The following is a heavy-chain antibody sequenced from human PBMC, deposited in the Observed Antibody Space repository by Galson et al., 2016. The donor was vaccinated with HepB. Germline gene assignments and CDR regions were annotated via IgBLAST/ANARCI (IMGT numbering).Heavy chain of an antibody. J-gene: IGHJ4*02. V-gene: IGHV3-23*01. CDR1: GFSFSTCA. CDR2: ITGSGAST. CDR3: AKEEIAAAGTALDS. D-gene: IGHD6-13*01. Sequence: SLRLSCAASGFSFSTCAMNWVRQAPGKGPEWVSTITGSGASTYYVDSVKGRFIVSRANSKNTLYLQMNSLTAEDTATYFCAKEEIAAAGTALDSWGQGTLVTVSS.